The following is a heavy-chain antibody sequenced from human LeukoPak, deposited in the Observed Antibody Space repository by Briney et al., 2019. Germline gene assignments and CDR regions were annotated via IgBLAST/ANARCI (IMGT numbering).Heavy chain of an antibody. CDR1: GLTLSRYG. D-gene: IGHD3-16*01. CDR3: AGVPNVREGEWFDP. Sequence: GRSLRLSCAASGLTLSRYGMHRVRQAPGKGLEWVAVISYDGSTKNYADSVKDRFTISRDNSENTLYLQMSSLRAEDTAVYYCAGVPNVREGEWFDPWGQGTLVTVSS. CDR2: ISYDGSTK. V-gene: IGHV3-30*03. J-gene: IGHJ5*02.